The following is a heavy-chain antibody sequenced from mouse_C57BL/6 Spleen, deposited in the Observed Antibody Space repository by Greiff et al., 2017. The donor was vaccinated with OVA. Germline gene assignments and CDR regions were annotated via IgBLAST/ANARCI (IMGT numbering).Heavy chain of an antibody. J-gene: IGHJ2*01. CDR2: INPNYGTT. Sequence: VQLQQSGPELVKPGASVKISCKASGYSFTDYYMHWVKPSTGKCLEWIGVINPNYGTTSYNQKFKGKATLTVDQSSSTAYMQLNSLTSEDSAVDYCARGDYERYYFDYWGQGTTLTVSS. D-gene: IGHD1-1*01. CDR3: ARGDYERYYFDY. V-gene: IGHV1-39*01. CDR1: GYSFTDYY.